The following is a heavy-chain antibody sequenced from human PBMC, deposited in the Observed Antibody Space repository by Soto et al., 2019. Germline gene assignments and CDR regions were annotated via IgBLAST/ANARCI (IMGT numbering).Heavy chain of an antibody. CDR1: GFAFRSYA. J-gene: IGHJ6*02. D-gene: IGHD3-16*01. CDR3: AKGILSTTIGPYAMDV. V-gene: IGHV3-30*18. CDR2: ISYDGGNI. Sequence: GGSLRLSCEASGFAFRSYAMHWVRQAPGKGLEWVGVISYDGGNIYYADSVKGRFTISRDNSKNTLYVQVNSLRPEDTAVYYCAKGILSTTIGPYAMDVWGQGTTVTVSS.